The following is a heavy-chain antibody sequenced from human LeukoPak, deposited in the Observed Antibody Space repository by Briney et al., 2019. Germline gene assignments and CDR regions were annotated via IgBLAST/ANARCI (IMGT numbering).Heavy chain of an antibody. CDR3: AKDYNGGWFDDDAFHV. J-gene: IGHJ3*01. CDR1: GFAFNIYA. CDR2: ITGSGGGT. Sequence: GGSLTLSCAASGFAFNIYAMSWVRQAPGKGLEWVSTITGSGGGTYYADSVKGRFIISRHNSNNTLYLQINSLTGEDAAIYYCAKDYNGGWFDDDAFHVWGQGTMVTVS. V-gene: IGHV3-23*01. D-gene: IGHD6-19*01.